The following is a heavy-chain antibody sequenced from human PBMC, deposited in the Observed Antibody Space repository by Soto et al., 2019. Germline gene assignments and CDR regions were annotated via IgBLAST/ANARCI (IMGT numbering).Heavy chain of an antibody. CDR2: ISGSGDST. V-gene: IGHV3-23*01. Sequence: EVQLLESGGGLVQPGGSLRLSCAASGFTFSSYAMNWVRQAPGKGLEWVSSISGSGDSTYYADSVKGRFTISRDNSKNTLYLQMTSLRAEDTAVYYCAKPIYYNTNWFAPWGQGTLVTVSS. J-gene: IGHJ5*02. CDR3: AKPIYYNTNWFAP. D-gene: IGHD3-22*01. CDR1: GFTFSSYA.